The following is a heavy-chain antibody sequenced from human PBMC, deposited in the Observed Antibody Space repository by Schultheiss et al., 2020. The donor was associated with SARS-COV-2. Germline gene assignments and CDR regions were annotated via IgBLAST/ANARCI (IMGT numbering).Heavy chain of an antibody. V-gene: IGHV3-49*04. D-gene: IGHD4-17*01. J-gene: IGHJ6*02. CDR3: TRDLPGDYGDFTVYYYYGMDV. CDR1: GFTFGDYA. Sequence: GGSLRLSCTASGFTFGDYAMSWVRQAPGKGLEWVGFIRSKAYGGTTEYAASVKGRFTISRDDSKSIAYLQMNSLKTEDTAVYYCTRDLPGDYGDFTVYYYYGMDVWGQGTTVTVSS. CDR2: IRSKAYGGTT.